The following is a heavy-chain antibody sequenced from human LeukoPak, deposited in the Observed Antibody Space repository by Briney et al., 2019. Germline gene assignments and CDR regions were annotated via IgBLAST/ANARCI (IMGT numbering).Heavy chain of an antibody. D-gene: IGHD3-3*01. CDR3: ARVEGLVLTIFGQTNYGMDV. CDR1: GYTFTSYG. CDR2: ISAYNGNT. J-gene: IGHJ6*02. Sequence: GASVKASCKASGYTFTSYGISWVRQAPGQGLEWMGWISAYNGNTNYAQKLQGRVTMTTDTSTSTAYMELRSLRSDDTAVYYCARVEGLVLTIFGQTNYGMDVWGQGTTVTVSS. V-gene: IGHV1-18*01.